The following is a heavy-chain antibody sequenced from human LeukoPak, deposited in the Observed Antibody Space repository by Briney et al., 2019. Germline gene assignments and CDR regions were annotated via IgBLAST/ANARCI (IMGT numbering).Heavy chain of an antibody. D-gene: IGHD2-2*03. V-gene: IGHV5-51*01. Sequence: GESLKISCKGSGYSIATYWIAWVRQMPGKGLEWMGIIYPDESNIRYSPSFQGQVTISADKSISTAYLQWSSLKASDTAIYYCARPPSRGYSSSFEYWGQGTLVTVSS. CDR2: IYPDESNI. CDR3: ARPPSRGYSSSFEY. J-gene: IGHJ4*02. CDR1: GYSIATYW.